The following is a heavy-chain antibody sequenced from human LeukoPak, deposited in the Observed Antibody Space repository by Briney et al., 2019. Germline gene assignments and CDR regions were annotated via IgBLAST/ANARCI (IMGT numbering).Heavy chain of an antibody. CDR3: ARRGRSATYYYYYYMDV. D-gene: IGHD1-26*01. CDR2: IYTSGST. CDR1: GGSLSSYY. V-gene: IGHV4-4*09. J-gene: IGHJ6*03. Sequence: SETLSLTCTVSGGSLSSYYWSWIRQPPGKGLEWIGYIYTSGSTNYNPSLKSRVTISVDTSKNQFSLKLSSVTAADTAVYYCARRGRSATYYYYYYMDVWGKGTTVTVSS.